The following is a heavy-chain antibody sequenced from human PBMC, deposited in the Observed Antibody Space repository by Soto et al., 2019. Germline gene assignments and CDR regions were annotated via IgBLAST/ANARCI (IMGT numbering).Heavy chain of an antibody. CDR3: ARKKTSADYFDY. V-gene: IGHV3-11*03. J-gene: IGHJ4*01. Sequence: PGGSLRLSCSASGFTFSDDYMSWIRQVPGKGLEWLSYISSSGRYTNYADSIKGRFIISRDNSNNSLYLQMNSLRVEDTAIYFCARKKTSADYFDYWGHGTLVTVS. CDR2: ISSSGRYT. CDR1: GFTFSDDY. D-gene: IGHD3-10*01.